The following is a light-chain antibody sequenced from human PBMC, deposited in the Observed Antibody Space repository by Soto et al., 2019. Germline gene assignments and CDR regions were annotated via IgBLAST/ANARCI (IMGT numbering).Light chain of an antibody. CDR1: QTITTY. J-gene: IGKJ3*01. Sequence: DIQLTQSPSSLSASVGDRVTITCRASQTITTYLNWYQQKPGKAPKLLISAALSLQSGVPSRFSGSGSGTDFTLTISSLQPEDFATYYCQQSYSARFTFGRGTKVDIK. CDR3: QQSYSARFT. V-gene: IGKV1-39*01. CDR2: AAL.